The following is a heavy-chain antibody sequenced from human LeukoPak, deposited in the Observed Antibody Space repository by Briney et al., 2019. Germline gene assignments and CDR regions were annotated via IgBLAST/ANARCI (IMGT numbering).Heavy chain of an antibody. CDR3: ARYCSGGSCYSGDY. CDR2: INPNSGDT. D-gene: IGHD2-15*01. Sequence: ASVKVSCKASGYTFTGYFIHWVRQAPGQGLEWMGWINPNSGDTNYAQKFQGRVTMTRDTSISTAYMELSSLRSEDTAVYYCARYCSGGSCYSGDYWGQGTLVTVSS. V-gene: IGHV1-2*02. J-gene: IGHJ4*02. CDR1: GYTFTGYF.